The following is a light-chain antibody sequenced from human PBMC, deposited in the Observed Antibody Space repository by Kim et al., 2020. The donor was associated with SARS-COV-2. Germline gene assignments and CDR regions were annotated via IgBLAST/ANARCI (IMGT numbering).Light chain of an antibody. Sequence: RATLNFKSSQTILYNSNNMNYLAWYQQKPGQPPKVLIYCASTRESGVPDRISGSGSGTDFTLTISSLQAEDVAVYFCHQYYSSPPSFGQGTKLEIK. J-gene: IGKJ2*03. CDR2: CAS. CDR1: QTILYNSNNMNY. V-gene: IGKV4-1*01. CDR3: HQYYSSPPS.